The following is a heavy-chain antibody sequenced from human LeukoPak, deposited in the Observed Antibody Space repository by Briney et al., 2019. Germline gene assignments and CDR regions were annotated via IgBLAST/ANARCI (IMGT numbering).Heavy chain of an antibody. J-gene: IGHJ4*02. Sequence: GGSLRLSCAASGFTFSSYSMNWVRQAPGKGLEWVSSISSSGSYIYYADSVKGRFTISRDNSKNTLYLQMNSLRAEDSAVYYCAKSRVRGVYYFDYWGQGTLVTVSS. D-gene: IGHD3-10*02. CDR3: AKSRVRGVYYFDY. V-gene: IGHV3-21*01. CDR1: GFTFSSYS. CDR2: ISSSGSYI.